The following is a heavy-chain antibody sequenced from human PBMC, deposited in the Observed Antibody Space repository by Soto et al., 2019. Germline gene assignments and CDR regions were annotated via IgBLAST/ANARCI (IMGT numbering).Heavy chain of an antibody. D-gene: IGHD2-2*02. CDR3: ARVNIVVVPAAILSYYYGMDV. J-gene: IGHJ6*02. CDR1: GYTFTSYG. Sequence: ASVKVSCKASGYTFTSYGISWVRQAPGQGLEWMGWISAYNGSTNYAQKLQGRVTMTTDTSTSTAYMELRSLRSDDTAVYYCARVNIVVVPAAILSYYYGMDVWGQGTTVTVSS. CDR2: ISAYNGST. V-gene: IGHV1-18*01.